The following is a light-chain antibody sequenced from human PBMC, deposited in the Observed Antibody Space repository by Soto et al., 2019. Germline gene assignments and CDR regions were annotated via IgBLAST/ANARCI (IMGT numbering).Light chain of an antibody. CDR3: CSYARSHSYI. Sequence: QSALTQPASVSASPGQSITISCTGTSSDVTSYNLVSWFQQHPGTAPKLMIYEGTKRPSGVSNRFSGSKSGNAASLTISGLQAEDEADYYCCSYARSHSYIFGTGTKVTV. V-gene: IGLV2-23*01. J-gene: IGLJ1*01. CDR1: SSDVTSYNL. CDR2: EGT.